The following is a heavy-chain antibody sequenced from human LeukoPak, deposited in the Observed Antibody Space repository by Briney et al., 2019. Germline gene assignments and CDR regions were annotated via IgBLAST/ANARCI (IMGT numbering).Heavy chain of an antibody. J-gene: IGHJ4*02. CDR1: GFTVSSTY. CDR3: ARGQCSSPSCRYSDY. CDR2: ITSGGNS. Sequence: GGSLRLSCAASGFTVSSTYMNWVRQAPGKGLEWVSVITSGGNSYYADSVKGRFTISRDNSKNTLYLQMNSLRAEDTAVYYCARGQCSSPSCRYSDYWGQGTLVTVSS. V-gene: IGHV3-66*01. D-gene: IGHD2-2*01.